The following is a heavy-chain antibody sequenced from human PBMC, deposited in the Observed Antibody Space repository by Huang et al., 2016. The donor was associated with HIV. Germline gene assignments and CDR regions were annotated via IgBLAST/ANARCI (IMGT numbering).Heavy chain of an antibody. D-gene: IGHD1-1*01. V-gene: IGHV4-39*02. J-gene: IGHJ3*01. Sequence: QVQLQESGQGLVKPSDTLSLTCIVSGDSVDSSYSYWGWVRQPPGKGLEWMGSIYANGNTYYNKDRKSRITISVDTSKNHFSLNLKTVTAADTAVYYCSRGPSTPATELWGQGTMVTVSS. CDR2: IYANGNT. CDR3: SRGPSTPATEL. CDR1: GDSVDSSYSY.